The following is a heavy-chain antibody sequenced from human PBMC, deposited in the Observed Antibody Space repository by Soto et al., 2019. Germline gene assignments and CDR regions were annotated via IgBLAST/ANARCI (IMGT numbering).Heavy chain of an antibody. CDR3: VGRRPVAGTGVYNWFDP. D-gene: IGHD6-13*01. CDR2: INHSGST. J-gene: IGHJ5*02. Sequence: PSETLSLTCTVSGGSISSSSYYWGWIRQPPGKGLEWIGEINHSGSTNYNPSLKSRVTISVDTSKNQFSLKLSSVTAADTAVYYCVGRRPVAGTGVYNWFDPWGQGTLVTVSS. V-gene: IGHV4-39*07. CDR1: GGSISSSSYY.